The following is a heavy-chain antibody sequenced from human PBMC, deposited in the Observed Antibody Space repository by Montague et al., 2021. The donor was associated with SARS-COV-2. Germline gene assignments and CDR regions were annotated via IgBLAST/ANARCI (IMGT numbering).Heavy chain of an antibody. V-gene: IGHV4-59*02. Sequence: SETLSLTCTVSGASVGSSDWGWIRQSPGKGLEWIGYFYSVVSTDYNPSLKSRATISRDTSKNQFSLKVRSVTAADTAVYYCARETMTADAFDIWGQGTMVTVSS. D-gene: IGHD1-14*01. J-gene: IGHJ3*02. CDR2: FYSVVST. CDR3: ARETMTADAFDI. CDR1: GASVGSSD.